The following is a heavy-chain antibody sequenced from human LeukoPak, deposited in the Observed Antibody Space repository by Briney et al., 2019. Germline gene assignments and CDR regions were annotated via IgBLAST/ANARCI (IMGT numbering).Heavy chain of an antibody. J-gene: IGHJ4*02. Sequence: ASVKVSCKASGYTFTSYGISWVRQAPGQGLERLGWISPYNGDTRYAQKLQGRFSMTTDTSTSTAYMELRSLRSDDTALYYCAGLILGVTSTGFDYWGQGTLVTVSS. D-gene: IGHD1-1*01. CDR1: GYTFTSYG. CDR3: AGLILGVTSTGFDY. V-gene: IGHV1-18*01. CDR2: ISPYNGDT.